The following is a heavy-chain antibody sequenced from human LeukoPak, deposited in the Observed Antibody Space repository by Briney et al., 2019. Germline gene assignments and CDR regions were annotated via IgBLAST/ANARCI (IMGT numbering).Heavy chain of an antibody. J-gene: IGHJ4*02. CDR2: IKRDGSEK. V-gene: IGHV3-7*03. D-gene: IGHD2-2*01. CDR3: ASRGYCSSTSCYSFDY. CDR1: GFTFSSYA. Sequence: GGSLRLSCAASGFTFSSYAMSWVRQAPGKGLEWVANIKRDGSEKYYVDSVKGRFTISRDNAKNSLYLQMNSLRSEDTAVYYCASRGYCSSTSCYSFDYWGQGTLVTVSS.